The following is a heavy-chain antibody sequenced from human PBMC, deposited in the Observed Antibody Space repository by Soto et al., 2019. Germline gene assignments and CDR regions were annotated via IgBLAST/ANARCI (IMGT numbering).Heavy chain of an antibody. D-gene: IGHD6-19*01. Sequence: GGSLRLSCAASGFTFSSYSMNWVRQAPGKGLEWVSSISSSSSYIYYADSVKGRFTISRDNAKNSLYLQMNSLRAEDTAVYYCARDSRRQWLVRTFDIWGQGTMVTVSS. CDR3: ARDSRRQWLVRTFDI. CDR1: GFTFSSYS. J-gene: IGHJ3*02. CDR2: ISSSSSYI. V-gene: IGHV3-21*01.